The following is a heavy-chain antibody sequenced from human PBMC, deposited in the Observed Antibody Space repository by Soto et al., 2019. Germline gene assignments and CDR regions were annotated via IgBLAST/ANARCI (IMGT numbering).Heavy chain of an antibody. CDR2: INHSGST. D-gene: IGHD7-27*01. CDR3: ARVRLGYYYYMDV. V-gene: IGHV4-34*01. Sequence: SETLSLSCAVHGLSFLGYYWSWICEPPGKGLEWIGEINHSGSTNYNPSLKSRVTISVDTSKNQFSLKLSSVTAADTAVYYCARVRLGYYYYMDVWGKGTTVTVSS. J-gene: IGHJ6*03. CDR1: GLSFLGYY.